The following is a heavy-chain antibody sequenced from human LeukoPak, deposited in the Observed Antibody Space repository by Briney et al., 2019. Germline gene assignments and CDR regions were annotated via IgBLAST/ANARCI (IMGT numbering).Heavy chain of an antibody. V-gene: IGHV4-34*01. Sequence: SETLSLTCAAYGGSFSGYYWSWIRQPPGKGLEWIGEINHSGNTYYNPSLKSRVTISVDTSKNQVSLRVNSVTAADTAVYYCARGHSSVVTAIPYYFDYWGRGTLVTVSS. CDR3: ARGHSSVVTAIPYYFDY. CDR2: INHSGNT. D-gene: IGHD2-21*02. J-gene: IGHJ4*02. CDR1: GGSFSGYY.